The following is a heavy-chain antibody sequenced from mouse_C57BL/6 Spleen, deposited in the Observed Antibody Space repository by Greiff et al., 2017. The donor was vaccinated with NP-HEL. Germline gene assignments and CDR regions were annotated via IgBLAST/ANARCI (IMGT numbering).Heavy chain of an antibody. CDR1: GYAFTNYL. CDR3: ARAPATGVATRYFDV. CDR2: INPGSGGT. Sequence: QVQLQQSGAELVRPGPSVKVSCKASGYAFTNYLIEWVKQRPGQGLEWIGVINPGSGGTNYNEKFKGKATLTADKSSSTAYMQLSSLTSEDSAVYFCARAPATGVATRYFDVWGTGTTVTVSS. D-gene: IGHD1-1*01. V-gene: IGHV1-54*01. J-gene: IGHJ1*03.